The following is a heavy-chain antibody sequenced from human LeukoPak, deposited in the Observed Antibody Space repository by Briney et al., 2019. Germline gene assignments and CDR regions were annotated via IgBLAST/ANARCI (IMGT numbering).Heavy chain of an antibody. Sequence: ASVKVSCKASGYTFIAYYMHWVRQAPGQGLEWMGWINPKSGGTNYAQKFQGRVTMTRDTSISTAYMEMSRLRSDDTAVYYCARDPKDDTSGYYYFDYWGQGTLVTVSS. CDR2: INPKSGGT. V-gene: IGHV1-2*02. D-gene: IGHD3-22*01. CDR1: GYTFIAYY. J-gene: IGHJ4*02. CDR3: ARDPKDDTSGYYYFDY.